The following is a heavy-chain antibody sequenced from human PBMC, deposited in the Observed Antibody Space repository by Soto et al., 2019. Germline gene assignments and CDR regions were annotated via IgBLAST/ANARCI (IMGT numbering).Heavy chain of an antibody. CDR2: ISAYNGNT. Sequence: QVQLVQSGAEMKKPGASVKVSCKASGYTFTSYGFTWVRQAPGQGLERMGWISAYNGNTNYDQKLQGRVTMTTDTSTSTAYMELRSLRFDDTAVYYCARGGRYSSSSEVSIWGQGTLVTVSS. J-gene: IGHJ4*02. CDR1: GYTFTSYG. V-gene: IGHV1-18*04. D-gene: IGHD6-6*01. CDR3: ARGGRYSSSSEVSI.